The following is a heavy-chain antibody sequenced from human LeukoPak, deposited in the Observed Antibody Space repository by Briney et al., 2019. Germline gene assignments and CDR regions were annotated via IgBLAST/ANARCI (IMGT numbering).Heavy chain of an antibody. CDR3: ARRVVYGGNSRAFDI. J-gene: IGHJ3*02. CDR2: INHSGST. D-gene: IGHD4-23*01. V-gene: IGHV4-34*01. Sequence: KPSETLSLTCAVYGGSFSGYYWSWIRQPLGKGLEWIGEINHSGSTNYNPSLKSRVTISVDTSKNQFSLKLSSVTAADTAVYYCARRVVYGGNSRAFDIWGQGTMVTVSS. CDR1: GGSFSGYY.